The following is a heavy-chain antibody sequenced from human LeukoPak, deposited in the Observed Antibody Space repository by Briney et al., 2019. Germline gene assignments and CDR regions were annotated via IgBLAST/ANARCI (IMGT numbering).Heavy chain of an antibody. V-gene: IGHV3-23*01. CDR3: AKDSTVRGVIDY. Sequence: PGGSLRLSCAASGFTFSSYAVSWVRQAPGKGLEWVSAISGSGGSTYYADSVKGRFTISRDNSKNTLYLQMNSLRAEDTAVYYCAKDSTVRGVIDYWGQGTLVTVSS. CDR1: GFTFSSYA. D-gene: IGHD3-10*01. CDR2: ISGSGGST. J-gene: IGHJ4*02.